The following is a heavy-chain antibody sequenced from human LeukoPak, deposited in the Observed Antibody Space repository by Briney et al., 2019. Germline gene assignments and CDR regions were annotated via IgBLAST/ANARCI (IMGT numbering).Heavy chain of an antibody. J-gene: IGHJ4*02. D-gene: IGHD4-23*01. Sequence: PSQTLSLTCTVSGGSISSGDCYWSWIRQPAGKGLEWIGRVFASGSTNYNPSLKSRVTISVDTSKNQFSLNLSSVTAADTALYYCARDAGGSSHFDDWGQGTLVTVSS. CDR3: ARDAGGSSHFDD. CDR1: GGSISSGDCY. V-gene: IGHV4-61*02. CDR2: VFASGST.